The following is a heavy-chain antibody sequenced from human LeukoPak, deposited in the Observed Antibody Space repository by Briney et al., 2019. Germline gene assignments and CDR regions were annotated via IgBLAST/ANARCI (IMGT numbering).Heavy chain of an antibody. V-gene: IGHV3-21*06. Sequence: PGGSLRLSCAASGFTFSNANMNWVRQAPGKGLKWVSFISASSNYIYYADSAKGRFTISRDNAQNSLYLQMNSLRAEDTAVYFCARVVNGYVDYWGQGTLVTVSS. J-gene: IGHJ4*02. D-gene: IGHD2-8*01. CDR2: ISASSNYI. CDR3: ARVVNGYVDY. CDR1: GFTFSNAN.